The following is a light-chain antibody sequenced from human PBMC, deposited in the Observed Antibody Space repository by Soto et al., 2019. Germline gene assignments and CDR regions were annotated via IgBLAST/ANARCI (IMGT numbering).Light chain of an antibody. V-gene: IGLV2-14*01. Sequence: QSALTQPASVSGSPGQSITISCTGTSSDVGGSNYVSWYQQLPGKAPKLMIYDVSDRPSGVSNRFSGSKSGNTASLTISGLQAEDEADYYCCSYAGTYTPWVFGGGTKLTVL. CDR3: CSYAGTYTPWV. CDR2: DVS. J-gene: IGLJ3*02. CDR1: SSDVGGSNY.